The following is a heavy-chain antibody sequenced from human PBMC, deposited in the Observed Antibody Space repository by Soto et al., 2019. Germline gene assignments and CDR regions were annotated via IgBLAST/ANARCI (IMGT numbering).Heavy chain of an antibody. Sequence: QVQLVQSGAEVERPGASVRVSYKASGYTFTSYYMHWVRQAPGQGLEWMGIINPSGGSTTYAQKFQGRVTMTRDTSTSTVYMELSSLRSEDTAVYHCARAGSSGRRFDYWGQGTLVTVSS. CDR1: GYTFTSYY. J-gene: IGHJ4*02. CDR2: INPSGGST. D-gene: IGHD6-19*01. V-gene: IGHV1-46*03. CDR3: ARAGSSGRRFDY.